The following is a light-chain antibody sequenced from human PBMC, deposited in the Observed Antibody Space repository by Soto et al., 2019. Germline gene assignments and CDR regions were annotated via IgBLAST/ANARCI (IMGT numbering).Light chain of an antibody. J-gene: IGLJ2*01. V-gene: IGLV2-11*01. CDR2: DVS. Sequence: QSVLTQPRSVSGSPGQSVTISCTGTSSDVGGYNYVSWYQQHPGKAPKLMIYDVSKRPSGVPDRFSDSKSGNTASLTISGLQAEDEADDYCCSYAGSYTLVFGGGTKLTVL. CDR3: CSYAGSYTLV. CDR1: SSDVGGYNY.